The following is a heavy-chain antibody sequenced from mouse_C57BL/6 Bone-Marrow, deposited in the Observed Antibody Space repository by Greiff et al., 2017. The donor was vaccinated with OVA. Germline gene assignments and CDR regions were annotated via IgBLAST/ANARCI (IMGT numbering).Heavy chain of an antibody. D-gene: IGHD2-3*01. CDR2: IYPGSGNT. J-gene: IGHJ2*01. CDR1: GYTFTDHY. V-gene: IGHV1-76*01. Sequence: QVQLQQSGAEVVRPGASVQLSCKASGYTFTDHYINWVKQRPGQGLEWIARIYPGSGNTYSNEKFKGKATLTAEKSSNTAYMQLSSLTSEDSAVYFCARDDGYFFEYWGQGTTLTVSS. CDR3: ARDDGYFFEY.